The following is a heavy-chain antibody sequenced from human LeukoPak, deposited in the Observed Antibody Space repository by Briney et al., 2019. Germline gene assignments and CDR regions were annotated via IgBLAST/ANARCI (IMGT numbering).Heavy chain of an antibody. CDR2: IYSGGST. J-gene: IGHJ4*02. CDR3: ARDVSGRGDFDY. Sequence: PGGSLRLSCAASGSTVSSNYMSWVRQAPGKGLEWVSVIYSGGSTYYADSVKGRFTISRDNSKNTLYLQMNSLRAEDTAVYYCARDVSGRGDFDYWGQGTLVTVSS. CDR1: GSTVSSNY. D-gene: IGHD1-26*01. V-gene: IGHV3-53*01.